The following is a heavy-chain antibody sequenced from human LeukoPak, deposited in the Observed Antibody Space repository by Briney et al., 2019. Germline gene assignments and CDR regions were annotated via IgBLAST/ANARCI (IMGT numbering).Heavy chain of an antibody. CDR1: GGSFSGYY. D-gene: IGHD6-6*01. V-gene: IGHV4-34*01. Sequence: SETLSLTCAVYGGSFSGYYWSWIRQPPGKGLEWIGEINHSGSTNYNPSLKSRVTISVDTSKNQFSLKLSSVTAADTAVYYCARGRIAARPFDYWGQGTLVTVSS. CDR2: INHSGST. J-gene: IGHJ4*02. CDR3: ARGRIAARPFDY.